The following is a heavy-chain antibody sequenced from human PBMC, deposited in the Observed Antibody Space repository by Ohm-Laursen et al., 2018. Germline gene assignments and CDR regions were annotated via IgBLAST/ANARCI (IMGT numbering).Heavy chain of an antibody. CDR2: IYWDDDK. CDR3: AHVVDLYYFDY. J-gene: IGHJ4*02. CDR1: GFSLSTSGVG. D-gene: IGHD3-16*02. V-gene: IGHV2-5*02. Sequence: PTQTLTLTCTFSGFSLSTSGVGVGWIRQPPGKALEWLALIYWDDDKRYSPSLKSRLTITKDTSKNQVVLTMTNVDPVDTATYYCAHVVDLYYFDYWGQGTLVTVSS.